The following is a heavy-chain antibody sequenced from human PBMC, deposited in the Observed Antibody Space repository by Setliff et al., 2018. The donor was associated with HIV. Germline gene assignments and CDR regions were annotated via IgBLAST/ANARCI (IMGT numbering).Heavy chain of an antibody. J-gene: IGHJ4*02. CDR2: IYYSGGT. V-gene: IGHV4-59*01. CDR1: GGSINSYY. D-gene: IGHD6-19*01. CDR3: AGYTSGWYAPY. Sequence: KTSETLSLTCSVSGGSINSYYWSWIRQPPGKGLEWVGYIYYSGGTTYNPSLKSRVTISVDTSKNQFSLKLTSVTVADTAVYCCAGYTSGWYAPYWGQGTLVTVSS.